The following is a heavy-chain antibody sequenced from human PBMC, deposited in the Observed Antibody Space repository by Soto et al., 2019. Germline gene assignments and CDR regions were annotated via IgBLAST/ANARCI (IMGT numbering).Heavy chain of an antibody. Sequence: QVQLQESGPGLVKPSGTLSLTCAVSVGSIGIGNGGVWVRRPPGKGLEWIGEIYHSGSTNYNPSLKSRVTISVDKSKNQFSLKLSSVTAADTAVYYCARAYDSSGYAHYWGQGTLVTVSS. CDR1: VGSIGIGNG. CDR3: ARAYDSSGYAHY. CDR2: IYHSGST. J-gene: IGHJ4*02. D-gene: IGHD3-22*01. V-gene: IGHV4-4*02.